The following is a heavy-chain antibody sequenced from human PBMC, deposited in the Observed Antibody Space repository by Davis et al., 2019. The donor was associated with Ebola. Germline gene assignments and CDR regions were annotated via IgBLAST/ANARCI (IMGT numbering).Heavy chain of an antibody. Sequence: MPSETLSLTCAVSGASISSAGYSWSWIRQPPGKGLEWMGYIYPTRITSYRPSLKSRVAISMDRSKNQFSLNLRAVTAADTAVYYCARDLRNCSGGSCYSGWYFHLWGRGTLVTVSS. D-gene: IGHD2-15*01. J-gene: IGHJ2*01. CDR2: IYPTRIT. CDR1: GASISSAGYS. CDR3: ARDLRNCSGGSCYSGWYFHL. V-gene: IGHV4-30-2*01.